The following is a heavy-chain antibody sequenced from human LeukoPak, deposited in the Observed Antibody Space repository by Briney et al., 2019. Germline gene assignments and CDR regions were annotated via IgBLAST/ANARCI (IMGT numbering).Heavy chain of an antibody. J-gene: IGHJ4*02. Sequence: GGSLRLSCAASGFTFSTYWMHWVRQAPGKGLLWVSRINGDGASTKYADSVKGRFTISRDNARHTLYLQMNSLRAEDTAVYYCARASTTVPNLLDYWGQGTLVTVSS. V-gene: IGHV3-74*03. CDR1: GFTFSTYW. CDR2: INGDGAST. D-gene: IGHD4-17*01. CDR3: ARASTTVPNLLDY.